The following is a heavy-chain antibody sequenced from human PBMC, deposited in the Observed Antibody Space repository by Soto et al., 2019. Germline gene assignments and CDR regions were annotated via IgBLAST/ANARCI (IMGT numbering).Heavy chain of an antibody. CDR2: IYYSGST. CDR1: GGSVSSGSYY. Sequence: QVQLQESGPGLVKPSETLSLTCTVSGGSVSSGSYYWSWIRQPPGKGLEWIGYIYYSGSTNYNPSLKSRVTISVDTSKNQVSLKLSSVTAADTAVYYCARAPNYYDSSGFDYWGQGTLVTVSS. V-gene: IGHV4-61*01. CDR3: ARAPNYYDSSGFDY. D-gene: IGHD3-22*01. J-gene: IGHJ4*02.